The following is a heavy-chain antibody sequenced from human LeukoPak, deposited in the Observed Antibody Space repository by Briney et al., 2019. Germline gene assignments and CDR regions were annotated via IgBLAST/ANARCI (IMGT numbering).Heavy chain of an antibody. J-gene: IGHJ3*02. CDR2: ISGSGGST. CDR3: AKAKTMTHDAFDI. D-gene: IGHD3-22*01. Sequence: GVLRLSCAASGFTFSSYAMSWVRQAPGKGLEWVSAISGSGGSTYYADSVKGRFTISRDNSKNTLYLQMNSLRAEDTAVYYCAKAKTMTHDAFDIWGQGTMVTVSS. V-gene: IGHV3-23*01. CDR1: GFTFSSYA.